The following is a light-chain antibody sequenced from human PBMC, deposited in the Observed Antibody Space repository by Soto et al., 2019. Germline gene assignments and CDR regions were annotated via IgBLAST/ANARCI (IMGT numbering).Light chain of an antibody. CDR2: GAY. V-gene: IGKV3-15*01. Sequence: EIVMTQSPATLSVSPGERATLSCRASQSVGGNLAWYQQKPGQAPRLVIYGAYTRATSIPARFSGSGSGTEFTLTISSLQCEDFAVYYWQQYHDWPTWTFGQGTKVE. CDR3: QQYHDWPTWT. CDR1: QSVGGN. J-gene: IGKJ1*01.